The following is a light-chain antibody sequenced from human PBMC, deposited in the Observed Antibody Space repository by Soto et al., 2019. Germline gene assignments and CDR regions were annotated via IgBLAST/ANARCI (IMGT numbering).Light chain of an antibody. CDR3: GTWESSRNWV. CDR2: DNI. Sequence: QSALTQSPSVSAAPGQTVTISCSGTSSNIGKNYVSWYQLLPETAPKLLIYDNIKRPSGIPDRFSGSKSGTSATLVITGLQTADEADYYCGTWESSRNWVFGGGTKLTVL. J-gene: IGLJ3*02. CDR1: SSNIGKNY. V-gene: IGLV1-51*01.